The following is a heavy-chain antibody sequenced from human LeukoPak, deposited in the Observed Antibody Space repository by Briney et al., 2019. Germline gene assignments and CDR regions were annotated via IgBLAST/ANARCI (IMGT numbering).Heavy chain of an antibody. CDR2: ISYDGSNK. CDR3: ARDGDLRGVIMDY. D-gene: IGHD3-10*01. Sequence: GGSLRLSCAASGFTFSSYAMHRVRQAPGKGLEWVAVISYDGSNKYYADSVKGRFTISRDNSKNTLYLQMNSLRAEDTAVYYCARDGDLRGVIMDYWGQGTLVTVSS. CDR1: GFTFSSYA. J-gene: IGHJ4*02. V-gene: IGHV3-30*04.